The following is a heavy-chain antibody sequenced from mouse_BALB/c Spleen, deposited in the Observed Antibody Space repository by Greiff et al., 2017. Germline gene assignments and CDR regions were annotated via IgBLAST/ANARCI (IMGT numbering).Heavy chain of an antibody. CDR2: IYPGNSDT. CDR3: TRPYYYAMDY. Sequence: VQLQQSGTVLARPGASVKMSCKASGYTFTSYWMHWVKQRPGQGLEWIGAIYPGNSDTSYNQKFKSKATLTVDKSSSTAYMQLSSLTSEDSAVYYCTRPYYYAMDYWGQGTSVTVSS. CDR1: GYTFTSYW. J-gene: IGHJ4*01. V-gene: IGHV1-5*01.